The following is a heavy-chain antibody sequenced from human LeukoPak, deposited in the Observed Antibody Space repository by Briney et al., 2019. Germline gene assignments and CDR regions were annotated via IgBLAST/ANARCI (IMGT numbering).Heavy chain of an antibody. D-gene: IGHD3-22*01. Sequence: GGSLRLSCAASEFSVGSNYMTWVRQAPGKGLEWVSLIYSGGSTYYADSVKGRFTISRDNSKNTLYLQMNSLRAEDTAVYYCAKDASVSSGYYYVYDYFDYWGQGTLVTVSS. J-gene: IGHJ4*02. CDR2: IYSGGST. V-gene: IGHV3-66*01. CDR3: AKDASVSSGYYYVYDYFDY. CDR1: EFSVGSNY.